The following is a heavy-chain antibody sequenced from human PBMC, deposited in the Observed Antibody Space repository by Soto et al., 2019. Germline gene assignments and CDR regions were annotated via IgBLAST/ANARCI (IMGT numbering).Heavy chain of an antibody. CDR3: ARDGYSSSYFQH. CDR2: IYYSGST. J-gene: IGHJ1*01. D-gene: IGHD6-6*01. Sequence: SETLSLTCTVSGGSISSYYWSWIRQPPGKGLEWIGYIYYSGSTNYNPSLKSRVTISVDTSKNQFSLKLSSVTAADTAVYYCARDGYSSSYFQHWGQGTLVTVSS. CDR1: GGSISSYY. V-gene: IGHV4-59*01.